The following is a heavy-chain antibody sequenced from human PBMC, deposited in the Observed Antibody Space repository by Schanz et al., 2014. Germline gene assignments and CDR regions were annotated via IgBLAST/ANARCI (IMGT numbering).Heavy chain of an antibody. D-gene: IGHD3-10*01. CDR3: ARCPIPIQGVAMDF. J-gene: IGHJ4*02. CDR1: GFTFFGSFA. V-gene: IGHV3-33*08. CDR2: IGYDGSEK. Sequence: VQLLESGGGLVQPGGSLRLSCVASGFTFFGSFAMSWVRQAPGKGLEWVANIGYDGSEKYYVDSVKGRFTISRDNSKDTLYLQMSGLTPEDTAVYYCARCPIPIQGVAMDFWGQGTLVTVSS.